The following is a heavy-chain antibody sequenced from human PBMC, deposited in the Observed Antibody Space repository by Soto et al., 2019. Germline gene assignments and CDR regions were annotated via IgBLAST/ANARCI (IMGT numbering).Heavy chain of an antibody. J-gene: IGHJ4*02. Sequence: QVQLVQSGTEVKKPGSSVKVSCKASGDTFSFYTINWVRQAPGLGLEWVGRINPIVSTSNYAQKFQGRVSMTADKSTSTAYMELRSLGSDDTAMYFCAASYGSGYRAFDYWGQGALVIVSS. CDR2: INPIVSTS. D-gene: IGHD3-10*01. V-gene: IGHV1-69*08. CDR1: GDTFSFYT. CDR3: AASYGSGYRAFDY.